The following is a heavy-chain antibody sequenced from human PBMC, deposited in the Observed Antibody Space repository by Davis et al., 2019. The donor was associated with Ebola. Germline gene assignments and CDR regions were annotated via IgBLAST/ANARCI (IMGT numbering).Heavy chain of an antibody. CDR3: AGGESGWDASDI. CDR2: ISISSAFI. CDR1: GFVFSSYV. V-gene: IGHV3-21*01. Sequence: GGSLRLSCAASGFVFSSYVMSWVRRAPGKGLEWVSSISISSAFIYYADSVKGRFPVSRDNAKSSLSLQMNSLRAEDTAVYYCAGGESGWDASDIWGRGTMVTVSS. J-gene: IGHJ3*02. D-gene: IGHD6-19*01.